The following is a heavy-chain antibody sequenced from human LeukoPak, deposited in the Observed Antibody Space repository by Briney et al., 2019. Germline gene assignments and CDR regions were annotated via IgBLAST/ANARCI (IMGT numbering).Heavy chain of an antibody. Sequence: SETLSLTCSVSGGSISSGPYFWSWVRQPPGKGLEWIGEIYHSGSTNYNPSLKSRVTISVDKSKNQFSLKLSSVTAADTAVYYCAREQSPGEGVGAFDIWGQGTMVTVSS. J-gene: IGHJ3*02. CDR3: AREQSPGEGVGAFDI. D-gene: IGHD3-16*01. V-gene: IGHV4-4*02. CDR1: GGSISSGPYF. CDR2: IYHSGST.